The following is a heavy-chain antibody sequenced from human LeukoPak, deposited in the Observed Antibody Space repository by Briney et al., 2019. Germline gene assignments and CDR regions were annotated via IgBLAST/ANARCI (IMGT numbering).Heavy chain of an antibody. J-gene: IGHJ4*02. V-gene: IGHV3-48*01. Sequence: PGGSLRLSCAASGFTFSNYNMNWVRQAPGKGLEWVSYITLSSSTIYYADSVKGRFTISRDNAKHSLYLQMHSLRAEDTAVYYCAREPTYSSSWYTTCDYWGQGTLVTVSS. CDR2: ITLSSSTI. D-gene: IGHD6-13*01. CDR3: AREPTYSSSWYTTCDY. CDR1: GFTFSNYN.